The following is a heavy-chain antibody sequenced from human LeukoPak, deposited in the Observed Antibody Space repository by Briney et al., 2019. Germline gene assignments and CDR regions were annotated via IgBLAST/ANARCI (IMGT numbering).Heavy chain of an antibody. CDR1: GGSISSGGYY. CDR3: ARGRGCSSTSCYDYGMDV. D-gene: IGHD2-2*01. Sequence: SQTLSLTCTVSGGSISSGGYYWSWIRQHPGKGLEWIGYIYYSGSTYYNPSLKSRVTISVDTSKNQFSLKLSSVTAADTAVYYCARGRGCSSTSCYDYGMDVWGEGITVTVSS. V-gene: IGHV4-31*03. J-gene: IGHJ6*04. CDR2: IYYSGST.